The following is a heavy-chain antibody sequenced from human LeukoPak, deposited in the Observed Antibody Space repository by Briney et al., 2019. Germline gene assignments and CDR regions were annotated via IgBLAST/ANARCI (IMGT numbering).Heavy chain of an antibody. CDR1: GFTFTNAW. Sequence: GGSLRLSCVDSGFTFTNAWMSWVRQAPGKGLEWIGRIKSKTDGETTNYAEPVRGRFTISRDDSKSAVYLQMNSLRIEDTAVYYCAKDPLADLAYFDSWGQGTLVTVSS. CDR3: AKDPLADLAYFDS. J-gene: IGHJ4*02. CDR2: IKSKTDGETT. D-gene: IGHD2-21*01. V-gene: IGHV3-15*01.